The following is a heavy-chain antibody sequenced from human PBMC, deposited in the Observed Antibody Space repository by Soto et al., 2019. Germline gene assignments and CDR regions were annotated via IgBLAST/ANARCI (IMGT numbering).Heavy chain of an antibody. V-gene: IGHV1-69*01. Sequence: VQLVQSGAEVKKPGSSVKVSCKASGGTFSSYAISWVRQAPGQGLEWMGGIIPIFGTANYAQKFQGRVTITADESTSTAYMELSSLRSEDTAVYYCARLYYYGSGNYYYGMDVWGQGTTVTVSS. CDR2: IIPIFGTA. D-gene: IGHD3-10*01. J-gene: IGHJ6*02. CDR3: ARLYYYGSGNYYYGMDV. CDR1: GGTFSSYA.